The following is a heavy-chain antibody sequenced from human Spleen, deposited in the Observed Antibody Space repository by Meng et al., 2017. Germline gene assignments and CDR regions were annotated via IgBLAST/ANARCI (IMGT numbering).Heavy chain of an antibody. CDR2: IKPLRGDT. CDR1: GYPFSTYY. J-gene: IGHJ4*02. CDR3: ARRFSGSYFDF. V-gene: IGHV1-46*01. D-gene: IGHD3-10*01. Sequence: QVQLVWSGAEVMKPGASVKVSCKASGYPFSTYYLHWVRQAPGQGLEWMGLIKPLRGDTTYAQKFEGRVTMTRDASTSTVYMELSSLMSEDTAVYYCARRFSGSYFDFWGQGTLVTVSS.